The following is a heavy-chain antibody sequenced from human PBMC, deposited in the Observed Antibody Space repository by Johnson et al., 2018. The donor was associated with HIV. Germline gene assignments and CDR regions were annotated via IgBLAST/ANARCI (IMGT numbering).Heavy chain of an antibody. V-gene: IGHV3-30*18. D-gene: IGHD3-10*01. CDR1: GFTFDDYG. Sequence: QVQLVESGGGLVQPGGSLRLSCAASGFTFDDYGMSWVRQAPGKGLERVAVISYDGSNKYYADSVKGRFTISRDNSKNTLYLQMNSLRAEDTALYYCAKDMVVRENGAFDIWGQGTMVTVSS. CDR2: ISYDGSNK. CDR3: AKDMVVRENGAFDI. J-gene: IGHJ3*02.